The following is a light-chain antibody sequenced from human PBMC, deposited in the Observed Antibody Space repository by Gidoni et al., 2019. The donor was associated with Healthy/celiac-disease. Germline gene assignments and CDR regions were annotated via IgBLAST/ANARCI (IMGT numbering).Light chain of an antibody. Sequence: IVMTQSPATLSVSPGERATLSCRASQSVSSNLAWYQQKPGQAPRLLIYGASTRATGIPARFSGSGSGTEFTITISSLQSEDFAVYYCQQYNNWPLTFGGGTKVEIK. CDR3: QQYNNWPLT. CDR1: QSVSSN. CDR2: GAS. J-gene: IGKJ4*01. V-gene: IGKV3-15*01.